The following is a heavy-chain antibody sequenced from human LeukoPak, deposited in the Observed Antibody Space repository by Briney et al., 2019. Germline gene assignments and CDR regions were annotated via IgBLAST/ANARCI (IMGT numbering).Heavy chain of an antibody. J-gene: IGHJ4*02. CDR1: GFTVSSYS. V-gene: IGHV3-21*04. CDR3: ARSPAIPSAHYFDY. D-gene: IGHD2-2*01. Sequence: GSLRLSCAASGFTVSSYSMNWVRQAPGKGLEWAASISSSSSYIYYADSVKGRFTISRDNAKNTPYLQINSLRAEDTAVYYCARSPAIPSAHYFDYWGQGTLVTVSS. CDR2: ISSSSSYI.